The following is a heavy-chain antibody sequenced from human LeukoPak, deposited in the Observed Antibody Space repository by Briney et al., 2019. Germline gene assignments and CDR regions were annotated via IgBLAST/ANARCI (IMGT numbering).Heavy chain of an antibody. CDR2: IKRTTDGGTT. CDR1: GFSFTTAW. V-gene: IGHV3-15*01. CDR3: TTTIGVSGAFDY. Sequence: GGSLRLSCAASGFSFTTAWMTWVRQAPGKGPEWVGRIKRTTDGGTTEYAAPVKDRITISRDDSKNTVYLQMKSLKTEDTAVYYCTTTIGVSGAFDYWGQGTLVTVSS. D-gene: IGHD1-26*01. J-gene: IGHJ4*02.